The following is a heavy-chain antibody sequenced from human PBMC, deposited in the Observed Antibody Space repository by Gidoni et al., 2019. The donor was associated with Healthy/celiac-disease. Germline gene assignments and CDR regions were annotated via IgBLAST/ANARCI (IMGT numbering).Heavy chain of an antibody. Sequence: EVQLVESGGGLIQPGGSLRLSCAASGFTVSRNYMSWVRQAPGKGLEWGSVIYSGGSTYYADSVKGRFTISRDNSKNTLYLQMNSLRAEDTAVYYCARDRNTMVRGVMGENYYGMDVWGQGTTVTVSS. J-gene: IGHJ6*02. CDR1: GFTVSRNY. CDR2: IYSGGST. V-gene: IGHV3-53*01. CDR3: ARDRNTMVRGVMGENYYGMDV. D-gene: IGHD3-10*01.